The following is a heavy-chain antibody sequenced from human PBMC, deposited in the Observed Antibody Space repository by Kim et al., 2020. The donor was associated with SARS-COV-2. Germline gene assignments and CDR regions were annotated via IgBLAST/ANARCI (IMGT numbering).Heavy chain of an antibody. CDR3: ARGLDWNQSLYYYGMDV. D-gene: IGHD1-1*01. CDR2: IIPIFGTA. J-gene: IGHJ6*02. Sequence: SVKVSCKASGGTFSSYAISWVRQAPGQGLEWMGGIIPIFGTANYAQKFQGRVTITADESTSTAYMELSSLRSEDTAVYYCARGLDWNQSLYYYGMDVWGQGTTVTVSS. V-gene: IGHV1-69*13. CDR1: GGTFSSYA.